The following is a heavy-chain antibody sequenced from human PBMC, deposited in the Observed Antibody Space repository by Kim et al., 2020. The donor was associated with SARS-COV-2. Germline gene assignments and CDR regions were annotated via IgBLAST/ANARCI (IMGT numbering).Heavy chain of an antibody. D-gene: IGHD6-13*01. V-gene: IGHV3-48*04. Sequence: GGSLRLSCAASGFTFSSYSMNWVRQAPGKGLEWVSYISSSSSTIYYADSVKGRFTISRDNAKNSLYLQMNSLRAEDTAVYYCAGGGKTQQQLVRGAGWFDPWGQGTLVTVSP. J-gene: IGHJ5*02. CDR2: ISSSSSTI. CDR3: AGGGKTQQQLVRGAGWFDP. CDR1: GFTFSSYS.